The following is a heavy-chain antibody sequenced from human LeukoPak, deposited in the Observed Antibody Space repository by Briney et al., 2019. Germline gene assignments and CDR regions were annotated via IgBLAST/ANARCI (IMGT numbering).Heavy chain of an antibody. J-gene: IGHJ4*02. CDR2: MYNSGTG. Sequence: SETLSLTCTVSGGSISSNSYYWGWIRQPPGKGLEWIGEMYNSGTGTYKPSLRSRVTMFFDESKNHFSLELNSVTAADTAVYYCARGGNWDFDYWGQGVLVIVSS. V-gene: IGHV4-39*02. CDR3: ARGGNWDFDY. D-gene: IGHD7-27*01. CDR1: GGSISSNSYY.